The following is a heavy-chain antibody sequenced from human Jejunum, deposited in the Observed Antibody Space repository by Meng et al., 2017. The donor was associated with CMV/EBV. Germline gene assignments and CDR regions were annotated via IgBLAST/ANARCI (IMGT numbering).Heavy chain of an antibody. D-gene: IGHD2-21*02. Sequence: SGLVCSGYSMNWVRLAPGKGLEWVSIIYGGGSTKIYADSVKGRFTISRDDSKNMLYLQMDSLRVEDTALYFCAKDTVPDSRFNFDHWGRGTLVTVSS. CDR1: GLVCSGYS. V-gene: IGHV3-23*03. J-gene: IGHJ4*02. CDR3: AKDTVPDSRFNFDH. CDR2: IYGGGSTK.